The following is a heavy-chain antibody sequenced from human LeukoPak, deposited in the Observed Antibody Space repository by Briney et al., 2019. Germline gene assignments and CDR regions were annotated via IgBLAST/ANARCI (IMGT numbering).Heavy chain of an antibody. Sequence: RASVKVSCKASGYTFTNYYMYWVRQAPGQGLEWMGIINPRGSTTHAPKFQGRVIMTRDMSTSTLYTELNSLRSEDTAVYYCARGLGLVGSTRHDYWGQGTLVTVSS. CDR2: INPRGST. CDR1: GYTFTNYY. CDR3: ARGLGLVGSTRHDY. V-gene: IGHV1-46*01. D-gene: IGHD1-26*01. J-gene: IGHJ4*02.